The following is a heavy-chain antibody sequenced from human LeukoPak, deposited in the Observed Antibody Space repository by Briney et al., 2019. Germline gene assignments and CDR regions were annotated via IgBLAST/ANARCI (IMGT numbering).Heavy chain of an antibody. CDR3: ALSRRGRIAAAGNAVDY. J-gene: IGHJ4*02. Sequence: GGSLRLSCAASGFTFSSYAMSWVRQAPGKGLEWVSAISGSGGSTYYADSVKGRFTISRDNSKNTLYLQMNSLRAEDTAVYYCALSRRGRIAAAGNAVDYWGQGTLVTVSS. V-gene: IGHV3-23*01. D-gene: IGHD6-13*01. CDR1: GFTFSSYA. CDR2: ISGSGGST.